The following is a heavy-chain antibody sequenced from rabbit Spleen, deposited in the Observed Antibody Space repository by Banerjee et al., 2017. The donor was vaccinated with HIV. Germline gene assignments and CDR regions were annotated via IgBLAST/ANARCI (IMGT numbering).Heavy chain of an antibody. D-gene: IGHD5-1*01. CDR2: IAGSSSGFT. CDR1: GFSFCSSDY. V-gene: IGHV1S40*01. CDR3: ARGGEGGYGYLDL. Sequence: QSLEESGGGLVQPEGSLALTCKASGFSFCSSDYICWVRQAPGKGLEWISCIAGSSSGFTYSATWAKGRFTCSKTSSTAVTLQMTSLTVADTASYFCARGGEGGYGYLDLWGQGTLVTVS. J-gene: IGHJ4*01.